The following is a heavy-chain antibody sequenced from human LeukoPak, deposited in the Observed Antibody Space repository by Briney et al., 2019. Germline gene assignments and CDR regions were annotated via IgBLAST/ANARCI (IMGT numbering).Heavy chain of an antibody. CDR2: INHSGST. Sequence: SETLSLTCAVCGGSFSGYYWSWVRQPPGKGLEWIGEINHSGSTNYNPSLKSRVTISVDTSKNQFSLKLSSVTAADTAVYYCARGMRRWGYRQQLVERYFDYWGQGTLVTVSS. CDR3: ARGMRRWGYRQQLVERYFDY. CDR1: GGSFSGYY. D-gene: IGHD6-13*01. V-gene: IGHV4-34*01. J-gene: IGHJ4*02.